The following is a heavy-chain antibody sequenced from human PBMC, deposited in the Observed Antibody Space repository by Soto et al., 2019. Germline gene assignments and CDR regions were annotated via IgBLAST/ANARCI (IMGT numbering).Heavy chain of an antibody. D-gene: IGHD2-2*01. V-gene: IGHV4-39*01. Sequence: SETLSLTCTVSGDSISSSSYYWGWIRQPPGKGLEWIGSIYYSGSTYYNPSLKSRVTISVDTSKNQFSLKLSSVTAADTAVYYCARAPRFHSTSAFDYWGQGTLVTVSS. J-gene: IGHJ4*02. CDR3: ARAPRFHSTSAFDY. CDR2: IYYSGST. CDR1: GDSISSSSYY.